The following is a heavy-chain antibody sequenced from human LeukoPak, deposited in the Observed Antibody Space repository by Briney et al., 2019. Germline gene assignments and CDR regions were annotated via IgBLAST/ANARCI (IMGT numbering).Heavy chain of an antibody. V-gene: IGHV1-2*02. D-gene: IGHD1-7*01. CDR3: AREDNWNYDY. Sequence: ASVKVSCKASGYTFTRYYMHWVRQAPGHGLEWMGWLNPNSGVTKYAQKFQGRVTMTRDTSISTAYMELSSLRSDDTAVYYCAREDNWNYDYWGQGTLVTVSP. J-gene: IGHJ4*02. CDR2: LNPNSGVT. CDR1: GYTFTRYY.